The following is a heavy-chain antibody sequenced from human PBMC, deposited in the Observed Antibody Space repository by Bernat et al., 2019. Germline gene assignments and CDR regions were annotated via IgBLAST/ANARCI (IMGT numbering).Heavy chain of an antibody. J-gene: IGHJ5*02. D-gene: IGHD3-10*02. CDR2: RNPFHGNR. V-gene: IGHV1-3*01. CDR1: GYTFTTYT. Sequence: QAQLVQSGAEVKRPGASVKVSCKASGYTFTTYTIHWVRQAPGQRLEWMGWRNPFHGNRRYSQKFQGRFTLTTDTSATTAYMELSGLRSDDTAVYYCARVFRGADWHPTGFDPWGQGTLVTVSS. CDR3: ARVFRGADWHPTGFDP.